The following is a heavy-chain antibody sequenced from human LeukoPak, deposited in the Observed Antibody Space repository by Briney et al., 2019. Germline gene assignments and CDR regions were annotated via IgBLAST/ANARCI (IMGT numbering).Heavy chain of an antibody. CDR3: ARDFGSYYYDSSGYPQFDY. CDR2: ISSSSSYT. V-gene: IGHV3-11*05. Sequence: GGSLRLSCAASGFTFSDYCMSWIRQAPGKGLEWVSYISSSSSYTNYADSVKGRFTISRDNAKNSLYLQMNSLGAEDTAVYYCARDFGSYYYDSSGYPQFDYWGQGTLVTVSS. J-gene: IGHJ4*02. D-gene: IGHD3-22*01. CDR1: GFTFSDYC.